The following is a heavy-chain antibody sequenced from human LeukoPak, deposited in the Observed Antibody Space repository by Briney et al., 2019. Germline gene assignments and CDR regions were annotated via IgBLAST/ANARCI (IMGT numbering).Heavy chain of an antibody. V-gene: IGHV4-59*01. Sequence: KPSETLSLTCTVSGGSISSYYWNWIREPPGRGLEWIGYIYYSGSTNYNPSLKSRVTISLNTSKNQFSLKLSSVTAADTAVYYCARSDGYGLVGIWGQGTMVTVSS. CDR3: ARSDGYGLVGI. J-gene: IGHJ3*02. CDR2: IYYSGST. D-gene: IGHD3-10*01. CDR1: GGSISSYY.